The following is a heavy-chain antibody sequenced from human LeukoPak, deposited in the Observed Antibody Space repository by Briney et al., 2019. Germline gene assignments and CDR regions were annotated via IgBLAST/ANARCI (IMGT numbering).Heavy chain of an antibody. Sequence: ASVKVSCKASGYTFTSYDINWVRQATGQGLEWMGWMNPYSGITGYAQNFQGRVTITRNTSISTAYMELSSLRSEDTAVYYCASLLTYSSGWFLYWGQGTLVTVSS. D-gene: IGHD6-19*01. CDR1: GYTFTSYD. CDR3: ASLLTYSSGWFLY. J-gene: IGHJ4*02. CDR2: MNPYSGIT. V-gene: IGHV1-8*01.